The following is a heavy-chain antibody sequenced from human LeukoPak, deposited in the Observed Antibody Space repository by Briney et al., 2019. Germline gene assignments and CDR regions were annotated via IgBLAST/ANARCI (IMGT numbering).Heavy chain of an antibody. J-gene: IGHJ4*02. D-gene: IGHD3-10*01. V-gene: IGHV3-43*02. CDR2: ISGDGGST. Sequence: PGGSLRLSCAASGFTFDAYPMDWVRQAPGKGLEWVSGISGDGGSTSYADSVKGRFAISRDNSKYTVYLEMNSLRVEDTAMYYCSKERPEEYYGSGSYFDYWGQGTLVTVSS. CDR3: SKERPEEYYGSGSYFDY. CDR1: GFTFDAYP.